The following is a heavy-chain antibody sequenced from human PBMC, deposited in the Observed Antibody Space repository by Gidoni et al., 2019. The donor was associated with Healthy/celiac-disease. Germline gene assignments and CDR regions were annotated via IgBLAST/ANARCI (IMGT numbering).Heavy chain of an antibody. CDR3: AREGPGYYDSSGYYPWYFDY. CDR1: GFTFSSYS. CDR2: ISSSSSYI. D-gene: IGHD3-22*01. V-gene: IGHV3-21*01. J-gene: IGHJ4*02. Sequence: EVQLVESGGGLVKPGGSLRLSCAASGFTFSSYSMHWVRQAPGKGLEWVSSISSSSSYIYYANSGKGRFTISRDNAKNSLYLQMNSLRAEDTAVYYCAREGPGYYDSSGYYPWYFDYWGQGTLVTVSS.